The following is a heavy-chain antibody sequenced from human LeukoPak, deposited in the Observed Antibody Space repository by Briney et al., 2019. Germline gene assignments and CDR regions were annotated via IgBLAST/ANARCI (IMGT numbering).Heavy chain of an antibody. Sequence: GGSLRLSCAASGFTFTTYSMDWVRQAPGKGREWVSVIYLDGSKIYYADSVKGRFTLSRDNSKNTLYLQMNSLIAEDTAVYYCVRDDSGSVIRGYLHYWGQGALVTVSS. CDR3: VRDDSGSVIRGYLHY. D-gene: IGHD3-10*01. CDR1: GFTFTTYS. V-gene: IGHV3-33*08. CDR2: IYLDGSKI. J-gene: IGHJ4*02.